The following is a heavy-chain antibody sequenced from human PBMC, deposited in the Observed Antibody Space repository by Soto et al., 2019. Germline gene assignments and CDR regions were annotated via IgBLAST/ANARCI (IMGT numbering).Heavy chain of an antibody. J-gene: IGHJ4*02. V-gene: IGHV3-49*04. CDR3: TRACCGGDCYSGYFDY. CDR2: IRSKAYGGTT. D-gene: IGHD2-21*02. CDR1: GFTFGDYA. Sequence: PGGSLRLSCTASGFTFGDYAMSWVRQAPGKWLEWVGFIRSKAYGGTTEYAASVNGRFTISRDDSKSIAYLQMNSLKTEDTAVYYCTRACCGGDCYSGYFDYWGQGXLVTVYS.